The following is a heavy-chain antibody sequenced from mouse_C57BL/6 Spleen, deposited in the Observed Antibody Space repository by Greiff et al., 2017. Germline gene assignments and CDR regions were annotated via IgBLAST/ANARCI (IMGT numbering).Heavy chain of an antibody. V-gene: IGHV5-16*01. Sequence: EVMLVESEGGLVQPGSSMKLSCTASGFTFSDYYMAWVRQVPEKGLEWVANINYDGSSTYYLDSLKSRFIISRDNAKNILYLQMSSLKSEDTATXFCAREGAGPDYFDYWGQGTTLTVSS. J-gene: IGHJ2*01. CDR3: AREGAGPDYFDY. CDR2: INYDGSST. D-gene: IGHD3-1*01. CDR1: GFTFSDYY.